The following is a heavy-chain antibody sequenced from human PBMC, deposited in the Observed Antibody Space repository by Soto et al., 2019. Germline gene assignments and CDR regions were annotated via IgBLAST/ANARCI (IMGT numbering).Heavy chain of an antibody. D-gene: IGHD2-15*01. CDR1: GGTFSSYA. J-gene: IGHJ6*02. V-gene: IGHV1-69*01. CDR2: IIPIFGTA. CDR3: ARDRRYCSGGSCPAQYYYYYGMDV. Sequence: VKVSCKASGGTFSSYAISWVRQAPGQGLEWMGGIIPIFGTANYAQKFQGRVTITADESTSTAYMELSSLRSEDTAVYYCARDRRYCSGGSCPAQYYYYYGMDVWGQGTTVTVSS.